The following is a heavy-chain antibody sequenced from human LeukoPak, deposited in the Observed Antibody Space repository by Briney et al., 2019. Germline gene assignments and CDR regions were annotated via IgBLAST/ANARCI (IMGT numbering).Heavy chain of an antibody. CDR1: SGSFSGYY. Sequence: SETLSLTCAVYSGSFSGYYWSWLRQPPGKGLESIGEINHSGSTNYNPSLKSRVTISVDTSKNQFSLKLSSVTAADTAVYYCARGGRSSVYGIVVVVAAARAFDIWGQGTMVTVSS. J-gene: IGHJ3*02. D-gene: IGHD2-15*01. CDR3: ARGGRSSVYGIVVVVAAARAFDI. CDR2: INHSGST. V-gene: IGHV4-34*01.